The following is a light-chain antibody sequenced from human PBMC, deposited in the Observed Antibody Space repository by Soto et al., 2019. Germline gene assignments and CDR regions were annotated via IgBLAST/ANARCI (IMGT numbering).Light chain of an antibody. CDR3: QQRSNWPLYT. Sequence: EIVLTQSPATLSLSPGERATLSCRAGQSVSSYLAWFQQKPGQGPRLLIYAASSRATGIPARFSGSGSGTDFPRAISSLEPEDFAVYYCQQRSNWPLYTFGQGTKLEIK. V-gene: IGKV3-11*01. CDR2: AAS. CDR1: QSVSSY. J-gene: IGKJ2*01.